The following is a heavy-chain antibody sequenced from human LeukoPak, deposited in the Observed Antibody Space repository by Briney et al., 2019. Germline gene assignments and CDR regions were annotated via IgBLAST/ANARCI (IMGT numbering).Heavy chain of an antibody. CDR2: VYTSGTT. Sequence: SESLSLTCTVSGGSISPYYGSWIRQPAGKGMGWIGRVYTSGTTNYHPSLKSRVTMSVDASKNQFSLKLTSVTAADTAVYFCARVRFGPGGELFDYWGQGTLVTVSS. CDR1: GGSISPYY. CDR3: ARVRFGPGGELFDY. V-gene: IGHV4-4*07. D-gene: IGHD3-3*01. J-gene: IGHJ4*02.